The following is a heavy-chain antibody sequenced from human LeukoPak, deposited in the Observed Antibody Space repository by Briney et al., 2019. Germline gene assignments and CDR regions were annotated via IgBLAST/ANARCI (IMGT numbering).Heavy chain of an antibody. CDR1: GFTFSNAW. Sequence: PGGSLRLSCVASGFTFSNAWMNWVRLAPGKGLERVGRIKSKSDGGTTDYAAPVKGKFTISRDDSKNTLYLQMNSLKSEDTAVYYCTTGGGVYDYVSLHWGQGTLVTVSS. D-gene: IGHD3-16*01. CDR2: IKSKSDGGTT. V-gene: IGHV3-15*01. J-gene: IGHJ1*01. CDR3: TTGGGVYDYVSLH.